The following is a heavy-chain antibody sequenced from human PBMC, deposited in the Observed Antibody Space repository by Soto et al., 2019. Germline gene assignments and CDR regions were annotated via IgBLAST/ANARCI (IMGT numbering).Heavy chain of an antibody. D-gene: IGHD3-16*01. Sequence: SVKVSCKASGGTFSSYAISWVRQAPGQGLEWMGGIIPIFGTANYAQKFQGRVTITADESTSTAYMELSSLRSEDTAVYYCARVPRGGFYGMDVWGQGTTVTVSS. CDR1: GGTFSSYA. CDR2: IIPIFGTA. CDR3: ARVPRGGFYGMDV. J-gene: IGHJ6*02. V-gene: IGHV1-69*13.